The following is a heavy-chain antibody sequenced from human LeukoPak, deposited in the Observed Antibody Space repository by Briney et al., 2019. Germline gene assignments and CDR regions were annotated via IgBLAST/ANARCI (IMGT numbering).Heavy chain of an antibody. J-gene: IGHJ5*02. V-gene: IGHV4-30-4*07. CDR1: GGSISSGGYS. CDR3: ARVQPWGYCSGGSCRKPNWFDP. Sequence: SETLSLTCAVSGGSISSGGYSWSWIRQPPGKGLEWIGYIYYSGSTYYNPSLKSRVTISVDTSKNQFSLKLSSATAADTAVYYCARVQPWGYCSGGSCRKPNWFDPWGQGTLVTVSS. CDR2: IYYSGST. D-gene: IGHD2-15*01.